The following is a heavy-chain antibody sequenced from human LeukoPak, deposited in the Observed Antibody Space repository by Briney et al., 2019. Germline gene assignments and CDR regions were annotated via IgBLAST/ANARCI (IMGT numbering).Heavy chain of an antibody. D-gene: IGHD3-3*02. V-gene: IGHV1-8*01. J-gene: IGHJ4*02. CDR2: MNPNSGNT. CDR3: AVLELIVREN. CDR1: GYTFTSYD. Sequence: ASVKVSCKASGYTFTSYDINWVRQATGQGLEWMGWMNPNSGNTVYAQKFQGRVTMTRNTSISTAYMELSSLRSEDTAVYYCAVLELIVRENSGQGTLVTVSS.